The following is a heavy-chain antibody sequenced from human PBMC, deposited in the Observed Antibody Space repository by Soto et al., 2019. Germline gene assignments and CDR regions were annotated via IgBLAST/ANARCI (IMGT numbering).Heavy chain of an antibody. J-gene: IGHJ5*02. CDR2: ISYDGSNK. Sequence: QVQLVESGGGVVQPGRSLRLSCAASGFTFSSYAMHWVRQAPGKGLEWVAVISYDGSNKYYADSVKGRFTISRDNSKNTLYLQMNSLRAEDTAVYYCERDSDEAVAGYDWAENWFDPWGQGTLVTVSS. CDR3: ERDSDEAVAGYDWAENWFDP. V-gene: IGHV3-30-3*01. CDR1: GFTFSSYA. D-gene: IGHD6-19*01.